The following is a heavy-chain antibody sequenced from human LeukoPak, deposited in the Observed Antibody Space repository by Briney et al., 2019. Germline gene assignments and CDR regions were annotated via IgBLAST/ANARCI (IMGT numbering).Heavy chain of an antibody. CDR1: GFTFSSYA. CDR3: AKDSSGWYGRYFQH. V-gene: IGHV3-23*01. Sequence: PGGSLRLSCAASGFTFSSYAMSWVRQAPGKGLEWVSAISGSGGSTYYADSVKGRFTISRGNSKNTLYLQMNSLRAEDTAVYYCAKDSSGWYGRYFQHWGQGTLVTVSS. J-gene: IGHJ1*01. CDR2: ISGSGGST. D-gene: IGHD6-19*01.